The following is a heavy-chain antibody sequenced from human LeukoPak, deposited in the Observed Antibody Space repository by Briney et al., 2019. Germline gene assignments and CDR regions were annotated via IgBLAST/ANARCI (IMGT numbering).Heavy chain of an antibody. CDR3: AKPRTIVVVITDAFDI. CDR1: GFTFSSYG. V-gene: IGHV3-30*18. CDR2: ISYDGSNK. D-gene: IGHD3-22*01. J-gene: IGHJ3*02. Sequence: PGGSLRLSCAASGFTFSSYGMHWVRQAPGKGLEWVAVISYDGSNKYYADSVKGRFTISRDNSKNTLYLQMNSLRAEDTAVYYCAKPRTIVVVITDAFDIWGQGTMVTVSS.